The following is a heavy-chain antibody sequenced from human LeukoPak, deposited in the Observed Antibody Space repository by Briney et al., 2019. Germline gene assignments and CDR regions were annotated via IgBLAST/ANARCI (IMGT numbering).Heavy chain of an antibody. CDR1: GGSISNYY. CDR3: AKIPLGGHSPPFDY. J-gene: IGHJ4*02. Sequence: SETLSLTCTVSGGSISNYYWSWIRQPPGKGLEWIGYVYYSGSTKYNPSLKSRVTISVDTSKNQFSLKLSSVTAADTAVYYCAKIPLGGHSPPFDYWGQGTLVTVSS. V-gene: IGHV4-59*03. D-gene: IGHD3-10*01. CDR2: VYYSGST.